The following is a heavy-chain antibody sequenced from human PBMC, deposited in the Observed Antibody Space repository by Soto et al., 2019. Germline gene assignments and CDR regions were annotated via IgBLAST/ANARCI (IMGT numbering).Heavy chain of an antibody. J-gene: IGHJ6*02. CDR3: AREETAWPLAYGLDV. Sequence: GGSLRLSCEASGFSFSTYSMHWVRQAPGKGLEWVSSIGRRSDIYYADSVKGRFTISRDNAKNSVSLQMNSLRDEDTAFYYCAREETAWPLAYGLDVWGQGTTVTVSS. D-gene: IGHD2-21*02. CDR1: GFSFSTYS. CDR2: IGRRSDI. V-gene: IGHV3-21*01.